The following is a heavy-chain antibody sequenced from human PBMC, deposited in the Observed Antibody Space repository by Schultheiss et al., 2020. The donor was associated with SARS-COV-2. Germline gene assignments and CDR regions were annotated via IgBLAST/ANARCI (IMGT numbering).Heavy chain of an antibody. CDR2: ISGGGDST. Sequence: GESLKVSCAASGFTFSDYAMSWVRQAPGKGLDWVSVISGGGDSTYYADSVKGRFTISRDSFKNTLYLQMNSLTPEDTAVYYCAKAVPILAFANWYSFFDPWGQGTLVTVSS. CDR1: GFTFSDYA. V-gene: IGHV3-23*01. CDR3: AKAVPILAFANWYSFFDP. J-gene: IGHJ5*02. D-gene: IGHD3-3*02.